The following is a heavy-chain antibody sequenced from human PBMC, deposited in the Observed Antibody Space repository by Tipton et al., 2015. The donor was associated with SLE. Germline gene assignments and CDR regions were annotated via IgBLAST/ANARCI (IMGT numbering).Heavy chain of an antibody. CDR1: GGSTSSYY. CDR3: ARGMVTWRGAIVGVDV. J-gene: IGHJ6*02. CDR2: IYDSGST. Sequence: TLSLTCTVSGGSTSSYYWSWIRQPPGKGLEWIGYIYDSGSTNYNPSLKSRVTISVDTAKNQFSLKLTSVTAADTAVYYCARGMVTWRGAIVGVDVWGQGITVNVSS. D-gene: IGHD2-21*02. V-gene: IGHV4-59*08.